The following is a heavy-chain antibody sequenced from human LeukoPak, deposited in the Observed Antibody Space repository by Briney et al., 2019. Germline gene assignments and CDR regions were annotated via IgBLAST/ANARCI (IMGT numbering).Heavy chain of an antibody. V-gene: IGHV4-59*06. D-gene: IGHD3-22*01. J-gene: IGHJ4*02. CDR2: IYYSGST. Sequence: PSETLFLTCTVSGGSISSYYWSWIRQHPGEGLEWIGYIYYSGSTYYNPSLKSRVTISVDTSKNQFSLKLSSVTAADTAVYYCARGYDYYDSSGYYLDYWGQGTLVTVSS. CDR3: ARGYDYYDSSGYYLDY. CDR1: GGSISSYY.